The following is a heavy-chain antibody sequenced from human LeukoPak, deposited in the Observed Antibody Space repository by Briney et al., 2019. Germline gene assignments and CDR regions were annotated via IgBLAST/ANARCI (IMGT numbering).Heavy chain of an antibody. CDR1: GFTFSSHG. V-gene: IGHV3-23*01. J-gene: IGHJ4*02. CDR2: ISGSGDNT. CDR3: ARVTYGSGTYGAFDY. D-gene: IGHD3-10*01. Sequence: GGTLRLSCAASGFTFSSHGMSWVRQAPGKGLEWVSTISGSGDNTYYADSVKGRFTISRDNSKNTLYLQMNSLRAENTAVYYCARVTYGSGTYGAFDYWGQGTLVTVSS.